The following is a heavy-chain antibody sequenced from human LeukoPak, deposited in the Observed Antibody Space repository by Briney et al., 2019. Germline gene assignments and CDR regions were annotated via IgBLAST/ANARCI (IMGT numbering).Heavy chain of an antibody. CDR2: FDHEDGET. D-gene: IGHD3-16*02. J-gene: IGHJ4*02. V-gene: IGHV1-24*01. Sequence: ASVKVSCKVSGYTLTELSMHWVRQAPGKGLEWMGGFDHEDGETIYAQKFQGRVTMTEDTSTDTAYMELSSLRSEDTAVYYCAAFMITFGGVIVDYWGQGTLVIVSS. CDR3: AAFMITFGGVIVDY. CDR1: GYTLTELS.